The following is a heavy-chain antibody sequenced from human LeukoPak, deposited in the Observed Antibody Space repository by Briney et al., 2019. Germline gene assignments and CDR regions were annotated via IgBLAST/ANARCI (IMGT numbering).Heavy chain of an antibody. CDR3: AKDSGNRLYSYADL. D-gene: IGHD3-10*01. CDR2: TSTSGGSA. CDR1: GFTFSNNA. Sequence: GGSLRLSCAASGFTFSNNAMSWVRQAPGKGLEWVSATSTSGGSAYYADSVKGRFTISRDNSKNTLYLQMNSLRVEDTAVYYCAKDSGNRLYSYADLWGQGILVTVSS. J-gene: IGHJ5*02. V-gene: IGHV3-23*01.